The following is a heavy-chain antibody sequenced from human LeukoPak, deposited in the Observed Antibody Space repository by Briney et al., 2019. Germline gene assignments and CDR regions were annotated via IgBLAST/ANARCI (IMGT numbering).Heavy chain of an antibody. CDR3: ARTKEMAAISYFDS. CDR2: ISSIPSVI. CDR1: GFSFRTYS. V-gene: IGHV3-48*01. J-gene: IGHJ4*02. Sequence: GGSLRLSCAASGFSFRTYSMNWVRQAPGKGLEWVSYISSIPSVIFYADSVKGRFTISRDDAENSLYLQMNSLRAEDTAVYYCARTKEMAAISYFDSWGQGTLVTVSS. D-gene: IGHD5-24*01.